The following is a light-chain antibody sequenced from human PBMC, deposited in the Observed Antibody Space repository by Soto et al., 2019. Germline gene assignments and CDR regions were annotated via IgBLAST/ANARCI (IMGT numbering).Light chain of an antibody. CDR2: AAS. J-gene: IGKJ1*01. CDR3: HQSYSTQT. CDR1: QSISSY. Sequence: DLQMTQFPSSLSASVGDRVTIICRASQSISSYLNWYQQKPGKAPKLLIYAASNLESGVPSRFSGSGSGTDFTLTISSLQPEDFAIYFCHQSYSTQTFGQGTKVEIK. V-gene: IGKV1-39*01.